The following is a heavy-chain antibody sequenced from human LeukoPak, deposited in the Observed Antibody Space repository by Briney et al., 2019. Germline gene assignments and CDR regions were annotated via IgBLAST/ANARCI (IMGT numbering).Heavy chain of an antibody. J-gene: IGHJ4*02. Sequence: SETLSLTCTVSGDSISSSNYYWGWIRQPPGKGLQWIGNFYYSGSTYYNPSLKSRVTISVDTSKNQFSLKLSSVTAADTAVYYCASHVSGTGDDYWGQGTLVTVSS. CDR3: ASHVSGTGDDY. V-gene: IGHV4-39*07. CDR2: FYYSGST. CDR1: GDSISSSNYY. D-gene: IGHD3/OR15-3a*01.